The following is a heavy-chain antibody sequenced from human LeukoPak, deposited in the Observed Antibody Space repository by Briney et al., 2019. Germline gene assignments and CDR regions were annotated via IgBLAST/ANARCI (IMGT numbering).Heavy chain of an antibody. V-gene: IGHV1-2*06. D-gene: IGHD6-19*01. CDR3: ARVRGRIAVAGTGGIWFDP. CDR2: INPNSGGT. CDR1: GYTFTDYY. Sequence: ASVKVSCEPSGYTFTDYYIHWVRQAPGQGLEWMGRINPNSGGTNYAQKFQGRVTMTRDTSIGTAYMELSRLRSDDTAVYYCARVRGRIAVAGTGGIWFDPWGQGTLVTVSS. J-gene: IGHJ5*02.